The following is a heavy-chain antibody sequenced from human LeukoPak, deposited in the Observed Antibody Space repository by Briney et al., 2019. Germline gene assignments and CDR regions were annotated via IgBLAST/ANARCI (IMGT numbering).Heavy chain of an antibody. D-gene: IGHD6-6*01. Sequence: PGGSLRLSCAASRFTFSNYSMNWVRQAPGKGLEWVSSISRGSGHIYYADSVKGRFTISRYNARNSLYLQMNSLRAEDTAIYYCARERLGAARSLGYWGQGTLVTVSS. J-gene: IGHJ4*02. CDR2: ISRGSGHI. V-gene: IGHV3-21*01. CDR3: ARERLGAARSLGY. CDR1: RFTFSNYS.